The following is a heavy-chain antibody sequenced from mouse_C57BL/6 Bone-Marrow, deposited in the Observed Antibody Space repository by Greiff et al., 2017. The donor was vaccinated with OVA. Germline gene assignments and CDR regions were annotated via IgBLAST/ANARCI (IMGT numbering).Heavy chain of an antibody. CDR2: IYPGNSDT. Sequence: EVQLQQSGTVLARPGASVTMSCKTSGYTFTSYWMHWVKQRPGQGLEWIGAIYPGNSDTSYNQKFKGKAKLTAATAARTVYMVLSSQTNEDSAVYYCTSGYYGQWGFAYWGQGTLVTVSA. J-gene: IGHJ3*01. CDR1: GYTFTSYW. D-gene: IGHD1-1*01. V-gene: IGHV1-5*01. CDR3: TSGYYGQWGFAY.